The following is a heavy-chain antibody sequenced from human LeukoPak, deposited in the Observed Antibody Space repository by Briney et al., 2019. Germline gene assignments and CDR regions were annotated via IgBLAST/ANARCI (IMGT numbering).Heavy chain of an antibody. J-gene: IGHJ4*02. CDR3: ARVVDTAMVKFDY. Sequence: SETLSPTCAVSGGSISSSSYYWGWIRQPPGKGLEWIGSIYYSGSTYYNPSLKSRVTISVDTSKNQFSLKLSSVTAADTAVYYCARVVDTAMVKFDYWGQGTLVTVSS. CDR2: IYYSGST. V-gene: IGHV4-39*07. D-gene: IGHD5-18*01. CDR1: GGSISSSSYY.